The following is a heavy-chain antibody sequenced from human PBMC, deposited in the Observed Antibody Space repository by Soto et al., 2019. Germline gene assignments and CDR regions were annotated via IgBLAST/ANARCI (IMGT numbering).Heavy chain of an antibody. CDR3: ARAYDFSSGYRPSSYYYYMDV. D-gene: IGHD3-3*01. J-gene: IGHJ6*03. Sequence: ASVKLSCTASGYTFNSYVISCVRQTTEQGLEWMGWISGYNGNTNYAQKRQGRVTMTTETSTSTGYMELRRLRSDDAAVYYCARAYDFSSGYRPSSYYYYMDVWGKGSRVTVSS. CDR1: GYTFNSYV. V-gene: IGHV1-18*01. CDR2: ISGYNGNT.